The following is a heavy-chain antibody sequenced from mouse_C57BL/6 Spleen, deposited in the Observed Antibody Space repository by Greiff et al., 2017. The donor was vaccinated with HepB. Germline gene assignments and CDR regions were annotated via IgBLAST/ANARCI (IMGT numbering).Heavy chain of an antibody. V-gene: IGHV15-2*01. J-gene: IGHJ3*01. CDR2: ILPSIGRT. CDR3: ARGDYDYDAWFAY. Sequence: QVQLQQSGSELRSPGSSVKLSCKDFDSEVFPIAYMSWVRQKPGHGFEWIGGILPSIGRTIYGEKFEDKATLDADTLSNTAYLELNSLTSEDSAIYYCARGDYDYDAWFAYWGQGTLVTVSA. CDR1: DSEVFPIAY. D-gene: IGHD2-4*01.